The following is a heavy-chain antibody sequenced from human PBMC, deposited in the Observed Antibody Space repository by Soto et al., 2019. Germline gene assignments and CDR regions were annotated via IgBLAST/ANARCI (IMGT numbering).Heavy chain of an antibody. J-gene: IGHJ4*02. CDR2: ISGSGGST. Sequence: PGGSLRLSCAASGFTFSSYAMSWVRQAPGKGLEWVSAISGSGGSTYYADSVKGRFTISRDNSKNTLYLQMNSLRAEDTAVYYCAKDREYYDILTGYLPPFDYWGQGTLVTVS. V-gene: IGHV3-23*01. D-gene: IGHD3-9*01. CDR3: AKDREYYDILTGYLPPFDY. CDR1: GFTFSSYA.